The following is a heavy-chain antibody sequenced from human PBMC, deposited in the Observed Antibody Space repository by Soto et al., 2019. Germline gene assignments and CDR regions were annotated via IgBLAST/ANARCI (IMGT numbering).Heavy chain of an antibody. Sequence: QVQLVQSGAEVKKPGASVKVSCKASGYTFTSYGISWVRQAPGQGLEWMGWISAYNGNTNYAQRVQGRVTMTTDTPTRAAYMGLRSLRSDDTAVYYCARDTPPDYDFWSGYFYPYGMDVWGQGTTVTVSS. CDR3: ARDTPPDYDFWSGYFYPYGMDV. CDR1: GYTFTSYG. CDR2: ISAYNGNT. V-gene: IGHV1-18*01. J-gene: IGHJ6*02. D-gene: IGHD3-3*01.